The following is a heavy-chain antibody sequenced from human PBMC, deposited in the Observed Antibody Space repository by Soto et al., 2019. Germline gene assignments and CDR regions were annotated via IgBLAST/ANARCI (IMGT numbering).Heavy chain of an antibody. CDR2: IYYSGST. D-gene: IGHD5-18*01. Sequence: SETLSLNCTVSGGSISSSSYYWGWIRQPPGKGLYWIGSIYYSGSTYYNPSLRSRVTISVDTSKNQFSLKLSSVTAADTAVYYCARSYGYCFDYWGQGTLVTVS. CDR3: ARSYGYCFDY. J-gene: IGHJ4*02. V-gene: IGHV4-39*01. CDR1: GGSISSSSYY.